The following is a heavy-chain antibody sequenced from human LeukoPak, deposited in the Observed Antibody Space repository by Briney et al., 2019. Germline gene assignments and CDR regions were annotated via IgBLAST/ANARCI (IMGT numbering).Heavy chain of an antibody. D-gene: IGHD2-2*01. J-gene: IGHJ6*03. CDR2: MNPNSGNT. CDR3: ARLSRGYQLLSPPGYYMDV. CDR1: GYTFTSYD. V-gene: IGHV1-8*03. Sequence: ASVKVSCKDSGYTFTSYDINWVRQATGQGLEWMGWMNPNSGNTGYAQKFQDRVTITRNTSISTAYMELSSLRSEDTAVYDCARLSRGYQLLSPPGYYMDVWGKGTTVTVSS.